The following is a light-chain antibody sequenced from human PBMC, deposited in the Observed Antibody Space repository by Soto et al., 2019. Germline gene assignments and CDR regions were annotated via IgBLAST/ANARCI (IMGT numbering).Light chain of an antibody. V-gene: IGKV3-15*01. Sequence: EIVITQTPATLSVSPGERATLSCRASQSVSSSLAWYQQKPGQAPRLLIYGASTRATGIPARFSGSRSGTEFTLTISSLQSEDFAVYYCPQYNNWPRTFGQGTKVEIK. J-gene: IGKJ1*01. CDR3: PQYNNWPRT. CDR2: GAS. CDR1: QSVSSS.